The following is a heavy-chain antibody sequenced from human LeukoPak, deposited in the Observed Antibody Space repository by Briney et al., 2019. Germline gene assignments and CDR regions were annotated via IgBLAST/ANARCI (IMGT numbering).Heavy chain of an antibody. Sequence: PGGSLRLSCAASGFTFSRYAMNWVRQAPGKGLEWVSTISTSGNTHYAAPVKGRFTISRDNSKNTLYLQMNSLRDEHTAIYYCTKDHDSTGLYQDRDYWGQGTLVTISS. CDR2: ISTSGNT. CDR3: TKDHDSTGLYQDRDY. CDR1: GFTFSRYA. D-gene: IGHD6-19*01. V-gene: IGHV3-23*01. J-gene: IGHJ4*02.